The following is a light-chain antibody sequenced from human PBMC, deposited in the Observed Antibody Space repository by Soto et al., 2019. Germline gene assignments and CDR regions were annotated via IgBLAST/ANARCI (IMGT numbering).Light chain of an antibody. Sequence: EIVLTQSPGTLSASPGARVPLSCRASQSVSSSSLAWSQQNPGQATRLLIYAASSRATGIPDRFSGSGSGTDFTLTISRLEPEDFAVYSCQQYDTSPPTFGQGTKVDIK. CDR3: QQYDTSPPT. V-gene: IGKV3-20*01. CDR2: AAS. J-gene: IGKJ1*01. CDR1: QSVSSSS.